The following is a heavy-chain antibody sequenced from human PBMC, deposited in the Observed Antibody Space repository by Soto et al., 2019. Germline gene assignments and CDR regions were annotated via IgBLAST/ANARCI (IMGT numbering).Heavy chain of an antibody. J-gene: IGHJ4*02. CDR2: ISSSSSTI. V-gene: IGHV3-48*01. CDR3: ARESWELPDQYSQLKAIDY. Sequence: GGSLRLSCAASGFTFSSYSINWVRQAPGKGLEWVSYISSSSSTIYYADSVKGRFTISRDNAKNSLYLQMNSLRAEDTAVYYCARESWELPDQYSQLKAIDYWGQGTLVTVSS. CDR1: GFTFSSYS. D-gene: IGHD1-26*01.